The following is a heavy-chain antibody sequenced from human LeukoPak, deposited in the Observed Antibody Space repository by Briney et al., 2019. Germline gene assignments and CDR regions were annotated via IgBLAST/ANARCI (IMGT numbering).Heavy chain of an antibody. CDR3: ARSVYSYYANWFGP. CDR2: INSDGSST. J-gene: IGHJ5*02. D-gene: IGHD4-11*01. V-gene: IGHV3-74*01. Sequence: GGSLRLSCAASGFAFSSCWMHWVRQAPGKGLVWVSRINSDGSSTTYADSVQGRFTISRDNAKNTLYLQMNSLRADDTAVYYCARSVYSYYANWFGPWGQGTLVTVSS. CDR1: GFAFSSCW.